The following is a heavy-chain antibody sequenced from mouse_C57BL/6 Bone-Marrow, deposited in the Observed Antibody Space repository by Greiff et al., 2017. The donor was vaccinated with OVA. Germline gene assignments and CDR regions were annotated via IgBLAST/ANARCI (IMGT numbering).Heavy chain of an antibody. D-gene: IGHD2-3*01. V-gene: IGHV5-17*01. Sequence: EVKLMESGGGLVKPGGSLKLSCAASGFTFSDYGMHWVRQAPEKGLEWVAYISSGSSTIYYADTVKGRFTISRDNAKNTLFLQMTSLRSEDTAMYYCANYDGYYPFAYWGQGTLVTVSA. J-gene: IGHJ3*01. CDR3: ANYDGYYPFAY. CDR2: ISSGSSTI. CDR1: GFTFSDYG.